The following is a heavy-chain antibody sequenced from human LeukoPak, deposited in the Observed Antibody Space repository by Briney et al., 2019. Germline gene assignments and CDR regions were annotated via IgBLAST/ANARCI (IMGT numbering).Heavy chain of an antibody. J-gene: IGHJ4*02. CDR2: ISGSGGST. CDR1: GFTFSSYA. Sequence: GGSLRLSCAASGFTFSSYAMSWVRQAPGKELEWVSAISGSGGSTYYADSVKGRFTISRDNSKNTLYLQMNSLRAEDTAVYYCARDPLDVDTAMVRTDYWGQGTLVTVSS. V-gene: IGHV3-23*01. CDR3: ARDPLDVDTAMVRTDY. D-gene: IGHD5-18*01.